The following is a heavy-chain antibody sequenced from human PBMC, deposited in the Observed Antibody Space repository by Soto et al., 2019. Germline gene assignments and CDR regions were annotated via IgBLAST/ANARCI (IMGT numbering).Heavy chain of an antibody. J-gene: IGHJ6*04. Sequence: QVQLVESGGGVVQPGRSLRLSCAASGFTFSSYGMDWVRQAPGKGLEWVAVISYDGSNKYYADSVKGRFTISRDNSKNTLYLQMNSLRAEDTAVSYCAKCVIAARFYYYYGMDVWGEGTTVTVSS. CDR3: AKCVIAARFYYYYGMDV. D-gene: IGHD6-6*01. V-gene: IGHV3-30*18. CDR1: GFTFSSYG. CDR2: ISYDGSNK.